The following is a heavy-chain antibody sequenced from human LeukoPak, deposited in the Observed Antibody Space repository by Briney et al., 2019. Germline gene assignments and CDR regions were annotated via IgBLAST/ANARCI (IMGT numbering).Heavy chain of an antibody. CDR2: MNPNSSNT. V-gene: IGHV1-8*01. Sequence: ASVKVSCKASGYTLSSYDINWVRHRTGQGLEWMGWMNPNSSNTGYAQKFQSRVTMTWDTSISTAYKELGSLRSEDTGVYCCALIAARHPYYYYYMDVWGKRTTVTVPS. CDR3: ALIAARHPYYYYYMDV. CDR1: GYTLSSYD. D-gene: IGHD6-6*01. J-gene: IGHJ6*03.